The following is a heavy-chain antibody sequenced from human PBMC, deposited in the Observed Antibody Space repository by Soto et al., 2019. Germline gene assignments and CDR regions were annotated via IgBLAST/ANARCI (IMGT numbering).Heavy chain of an antibody. CDR2: INAHSGGT. V-gene: IGHV1-2*02. CDR1: GFSFTGYY. Sequence: ASGKVSCKASGFSFTGYYIHWLRQAPGQGLEWMGWINAHSGGTEYAQKFQGRVTLTRDTSISTAYMTLRSLRSDDTAIYYCAKDLTRPLAYWFDPWGDGTPFPVSP. D-gene: IGHD3-16*01. J-gene: IGHJ5*02. CDR3: AKDLTRPLAYWFDP.